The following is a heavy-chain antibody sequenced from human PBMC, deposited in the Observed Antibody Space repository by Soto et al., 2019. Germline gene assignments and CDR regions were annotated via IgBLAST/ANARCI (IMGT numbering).Heavy chain of an antibody. V-gene: IGHV4-30-2*01. CDR2: ILHTGGT. CDR3: ARLQFGEGFDY. Sequence: SETLSLTCAVSGGSISGGGFSWSWIRQPPGKGLEWIGYILHTGGTQYNPSLKSRVSMSVDKSKNQFSLHLTSVTAADTAVYYCARLQFGEGFDYWGQGALVTVPS. CDR1: GGSISGGGFS. J-gene: IGHJ4*02. D-gene: IGHD3-10*01.